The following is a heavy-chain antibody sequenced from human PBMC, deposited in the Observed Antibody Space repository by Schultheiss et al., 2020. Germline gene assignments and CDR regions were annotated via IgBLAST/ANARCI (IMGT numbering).Heavy chain of an antibody. Sequence: SETLSLTCAVYGGSFSGYYWSWIRQPPGKGLEWIGRIYTSGSTNYNPSLKSRVSTVVDTSKKQFSLRLRSVTAADTAVYYCARGLISGSGRGFDSWGQGTLVTVSS. D-gene: IGHD3-10*01. CDR3: ARGLISGSGRGFDS. J-gene: IGHJ4*02. CDR2: IYTSGST. V-gene: IGHV4-59*10. CDR1: GGSFSGYY.